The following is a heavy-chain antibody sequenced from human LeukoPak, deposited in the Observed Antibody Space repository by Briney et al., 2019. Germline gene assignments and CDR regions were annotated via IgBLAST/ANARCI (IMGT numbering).Heavy chain of an antibody. Sequence: SETLSLTCTVSGGSISSYYWSWIRQPPGKGLEWLGYIYYSGSTNYNPSLKSRVTISVDTSKKQFSLKLSSVTAADTAVYYCARSRDRYWDAFDVWGQGTMVTVSS. V-gene: IGHV4-59*01. D-gene: IGHD1-14*01. CDR1: GGSISSYY. J-gene: IGHJ3*01. CDR2: IYYSGST. CDR3: ARSRDRYWDAFDV.